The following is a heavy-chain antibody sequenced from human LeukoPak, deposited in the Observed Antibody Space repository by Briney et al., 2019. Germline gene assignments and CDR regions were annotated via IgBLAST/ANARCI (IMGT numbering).Heavy chain of an antibody. CDR2: INHSGST. J-gene: IGHJ6*03. Sequence: SETLSLTCAVYGGSFSGYYWSWIRQPPGKGLEWIGEINHSGSTNYNPSLKSRVTISVDTSKNQFSLKLSSVTAADTAVYYCARALYGSGTYYYYYYMDVWGKGTTVTVSS. CDR3: ARALYGSGTYYYYYYMDV. V-gene: IGHV4-34*01. CDR1: GGSFSGYY. D-gene: IGHD3-10*01.